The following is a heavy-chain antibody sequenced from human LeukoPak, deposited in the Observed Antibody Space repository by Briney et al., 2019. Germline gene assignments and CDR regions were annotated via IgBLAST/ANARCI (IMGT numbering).Heavy chain of an antibody. CDR2: ISSSSSYI. D-gene: IGHD4-17*01. CDR1: GFTFSSYS. V-gene: IGHV3-21*01. Sequence: GGSLRLSCAASGFTFSSYSINWVRQAPGKGLEWVSSISSSSSYIYYADSVKGRFTISRDNAKNSLYLQMNSLRAEDTAVYYCARDHEEGDYIPAVIFDYWGQGTLVTVSS. CDR3: ARDHEEGDYIPAVIFDY. J-gene: IGHJ4*02.